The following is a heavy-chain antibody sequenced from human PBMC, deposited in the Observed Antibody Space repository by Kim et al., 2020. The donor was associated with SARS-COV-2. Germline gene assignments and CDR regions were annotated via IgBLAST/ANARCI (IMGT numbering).Heavy chain of an antibody. CDR2: ISGGGETT. D-gene: IGHD2-2*01. Sequence: GGSLRLSCAASGFTFSIYAMSWVRQAPGKGLEWVSGISGGGETTDYADSVKGRFTISRDNSRNTLYLQMNTLRAEDTAVYYCARYAHRLYCSSTSCFPGYWGQSPLHTVS. CDR3: ARYAHRLYCSSTSCFPGY. V-gene: IGHV3-23*01. CDR1: GFTFSIYA. J-gene: IGHJ1*01.